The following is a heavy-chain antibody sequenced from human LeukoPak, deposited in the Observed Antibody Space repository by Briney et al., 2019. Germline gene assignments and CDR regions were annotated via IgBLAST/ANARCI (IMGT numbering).Heavy chain of an antibody. CDR2: INPNSGGT. D-gene: IGHD3-10*01. Sequence: EASVKVSCKASGYTFTGYYMHWVRQAPGQGLEWMGWINPNSGGTNYAQTFQGSVTMTGNTSISTAYMELSRLRSDDTAVYYGARSWFGEYDYWGQGTLVTVSS. CDR3: ARSWFGEYDY. CDR1: GYTFTGYY. V-gene: IGHV1-2*02. J-gene: IGHJ4*02.